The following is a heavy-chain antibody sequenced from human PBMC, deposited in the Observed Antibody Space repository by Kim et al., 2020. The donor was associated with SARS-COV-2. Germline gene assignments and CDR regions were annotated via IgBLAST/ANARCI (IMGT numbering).Heavy chain of an antibody. J-gene: IGHJ4*02. CDR1: GFTFSSYF. Sequence: GGSLRLSCEASGFTFSSYFMHWFRQAPGKGLVWVSHIKSDGCITKHADSVKGRFTISRDNAKNTVYLQMNSLRAEDTAVYYCARSYSDWGQGTLVTVSS. CDR3: ARSYSD. V-gene: IGHV3-74*01. D-gene: IGHD4-4*01. CDR2: IKSDGCIT.